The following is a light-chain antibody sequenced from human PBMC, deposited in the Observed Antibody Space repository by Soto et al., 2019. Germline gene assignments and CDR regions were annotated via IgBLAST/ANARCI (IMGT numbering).Light chain of an antibody. CDR1: SSDVGGYNF. J-gene: IGLJ2*01. CDR2: DVS. V-gene: IGLV2-11*01. CDR3: CSYAGSYTVI. Sequence: QSALTQPRSVSGYPGQSVIISCTGTSSDVGGYNFVSWYQHHPGKVPKLMIYDVSKRPSGVPDRFSGSKSDNTASLTISGLQAEDEADYYCCSYAGSYTVIFGGGTKLTVL.